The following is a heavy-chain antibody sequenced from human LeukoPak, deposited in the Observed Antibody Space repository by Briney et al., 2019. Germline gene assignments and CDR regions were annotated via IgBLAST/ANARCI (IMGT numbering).Heavy chain of an antibody. CDR1: GFTFSSYA. J-gene: IGHJ4*02. V-gene: IGHV3-23*01. Sequence: GGSLRLSCAASGFTFSSYAMSWVRQAPGKGLEWVSAISGSGGSTYYADSVKGRFTTSRDNSKNTLYLQMNSLRAEDTAVYYCAKVLLSVVITTSFDYWGQGTLVTVSS. D-gene: IGHD3-22*01. CDR2: ISGSGGST. CDR3: AKVLLSVVITTSFDY.